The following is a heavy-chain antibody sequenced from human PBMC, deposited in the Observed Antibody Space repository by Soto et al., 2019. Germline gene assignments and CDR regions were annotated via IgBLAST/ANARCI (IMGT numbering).Heavy chain of an antibody. V-gene: IGHV1-69*12. Sequence: QVQLVQSGAEVKKPGSSVKVSCKASGGTFSSYAISWVRQAPGQGLEWMGGIIPVFGTANYAQKFQGRVTITADESTSTAYMELSSLRSEDTAVYYCVGSGTIHMDFQHWGQGTLVTVSS. CDR1: GGTFSSYA. D-gene: IGHD3-10*01. J-gene: IGHJ1*01. CDR3: VGSGTIHMDFQH. CDR2: IIPVFGTA.